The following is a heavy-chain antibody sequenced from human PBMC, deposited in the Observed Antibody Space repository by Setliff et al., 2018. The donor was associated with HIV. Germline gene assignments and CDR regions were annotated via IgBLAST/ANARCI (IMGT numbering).Heavy chain of an antibody. CDR2: IKQDGSEK. V-gene: IGHV3-7*05. J-gene: IGHJ4*02. Sequence: GSLRLSCAASGFTFSSYWMSWVRQAPGKGLEWVANIKQDGSEKYYVDSVKGRFTISRDSAKNSLYLQMNSLRAEDTAVYYCASHFGYCGSTSCEGYWGQGALVTVSS. CDR3: ASHFGYCGSTSCEGY. D-gene: IGHD2-2*01. CDR1: GFTFSSYW.